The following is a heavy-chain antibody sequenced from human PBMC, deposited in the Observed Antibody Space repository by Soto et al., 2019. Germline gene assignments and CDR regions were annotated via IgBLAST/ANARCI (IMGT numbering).Heavy chain of an antibody. J-gene: IGHJ6*02. V-gene: IGHV3-7*03. CDR3: TRKRFGMDV. Sequence: EVQLVESGGGLVQPGESLRLSCAASGFTFSNSWMSWVRQAPGKGLEWVANIKEDGSEKDYVDPVKDRFTITRDNAKNSLYLQMNNLRAEDTAVYFCTRKRFGMDVWGQGTTVTVSS. CDR1: GFTFSNSW. CDR2: IKEDGSEK.